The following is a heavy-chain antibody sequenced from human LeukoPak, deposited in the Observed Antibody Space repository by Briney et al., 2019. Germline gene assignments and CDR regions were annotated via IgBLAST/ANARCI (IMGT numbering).Heavy chain of an antibody. V-gene: IGHV4-59*01. J-gene: IGHJ5*02. D-gene: IGHD4-17*01. Sequence: PSETLSLTCTVSGGSISSYYWSWIRQPPGKGLEWIGYIYYSGSTNYNPSLKSRVTISVDTSKNQFSLKLSSVTAAVTAVYYCARDGAGPWGQGTLVTVSS. CDR1: GGSISSYY. CDR2: IYYSGST. CDR3: ARDGAGP.